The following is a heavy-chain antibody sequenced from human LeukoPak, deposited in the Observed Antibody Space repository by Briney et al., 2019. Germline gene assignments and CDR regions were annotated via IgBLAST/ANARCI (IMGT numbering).Heavy chain of an antibody. Sequence: ASVKVSCKASGYTFTNNYLHWVRQAPGQGLEWMGMIYPRDGSTSYAQNFQGRVTVTRDTSTTTVHMELRGLRSEDTDVYYCARDQEGFDYWGQGTVVTVSS. V-gene: IGHV1-46*01. CDR2: IYPRDGST. CDR3: ARDQEGFDY. CDR1: GYTFTNNY. J-gene: IGHJ4*02.